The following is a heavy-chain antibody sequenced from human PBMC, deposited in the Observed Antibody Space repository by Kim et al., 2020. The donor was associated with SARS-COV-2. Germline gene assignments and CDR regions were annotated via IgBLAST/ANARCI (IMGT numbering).Heavy chain of an antibody. J-gene: IGHJ5*02. D-gene: IGHD6-13*01. CDR2: YN. V-gene: IGHV6-1*01. Sequence: YNAYAVSVKSRITINPDPTKNQFSLQLNSVTPEDTAVYYCAYGSRGGFDPWGQGTLVTVSS. CDR3: AYGSRGGFDP.